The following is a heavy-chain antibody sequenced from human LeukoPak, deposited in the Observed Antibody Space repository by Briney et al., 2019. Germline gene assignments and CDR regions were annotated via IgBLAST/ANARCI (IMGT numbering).Heavy chain of an antibody. CDR3: AKGLYYYGSGSFDY. Sequence: GGSLRLSCAASGFTFDDYGMSWVRQAPGKGLEWVSAISGSGGSTYYADSVKGRFTISRDNSKNTLYLQMNSLRAEDTAVYYCAKGLYYYGSGSFDYWGQGTLVTVSS. CDR1: GFTFDDYG. J-gene: IGHJ4*02. D-gene: IGHD3-10*01. CDR2: ISGSGGST. V-gene: IGHV3-23*01.